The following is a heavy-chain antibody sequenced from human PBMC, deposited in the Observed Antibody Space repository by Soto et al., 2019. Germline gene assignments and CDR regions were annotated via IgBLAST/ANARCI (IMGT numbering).Heavy chain of an antibody. J-gene: IGHJ6*02. CDR3: ARDTRQLVRGFNNYYGMDV. V-gene: IGHV3-53*01. Sequence: LRLSCAASGFTVSSNYMSWVRQAPGKGLEWVSVIYSGGSTYYADSVKRRFTISRDNSRNTLNLQMNSLRAEDTAVYYCARDTRQLVRGFNNYYGMDVWGQGTTVTVSS. D-gene: IGHD6-6*01. CDR2: IYSGGST. CDR1: GFTVSSNY.